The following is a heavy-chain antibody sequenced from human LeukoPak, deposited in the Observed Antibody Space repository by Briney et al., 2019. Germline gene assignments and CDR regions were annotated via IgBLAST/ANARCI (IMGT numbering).Heavy chain of an antibody. CDR2: ITWNSGAR. Sequence: QPGGSLRLSCAASGFSFGDDAMHWVRQGSGRDLEWVSGITWNSGARAYADSVRGRFTISRDNAKNSLYLQMNSLRAEDTAFYYCARRSGWFAFDIWGQGTMVTVSS. CDR1: GFSFGDDA. D-gene: IGHD3-3*01. V-gene: IGHV3-9*01. J-gene: IGHJ3*02. CDR3: ARRSGWFAFDI.